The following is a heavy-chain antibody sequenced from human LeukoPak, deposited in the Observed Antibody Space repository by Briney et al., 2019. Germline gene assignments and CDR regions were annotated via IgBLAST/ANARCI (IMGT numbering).Heavy chain of an antibody. CDR2: INPNSGVT. D-gene: IGHD3-22*01. CDR3: ARATFYYDNDAFDI. CDR1: GYTFTGYY. J-gene: IGHJ3*02. Sequence: ASVKVSCKASGYTFTGYYMHWVRQAPGQGLEWMGWINPNSGVTNYAQKFQGRVTMTRDTSINTAYMELSRLRSDDTAVYYCARATFYYDNDAFDIWGQGTMVTVSS. V-gene: IGHV1-2*02.